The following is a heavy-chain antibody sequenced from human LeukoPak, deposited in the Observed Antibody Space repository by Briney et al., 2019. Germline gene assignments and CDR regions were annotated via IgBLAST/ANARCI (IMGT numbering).Heavy chain of an antibody. V-gene: IGHV3-23*01. CDR1: GFTFSSYG. Sequence: GRSLRLSCAASGFTFSSYGMSWVRQGPGKGLECVSAISGSGGSTYYADSVKGRFTISRDNSKNTLYLQMNSLRAEDTAVYYCAKDADYYGSGSYYGGGTFDYWGQGTLVTVSS. J-gene: IGHJ4*02. CDR3: AKDADYYGSGSYYGGGTFDY. D-gene: IGHD3-10*01. CDR2: ISGSGGST.